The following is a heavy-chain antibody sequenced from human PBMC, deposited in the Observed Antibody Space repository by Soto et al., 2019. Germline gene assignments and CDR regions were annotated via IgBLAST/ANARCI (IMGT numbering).Heavy chain of an antibody. CDR1: GGSISSGDYY. J-gene: IGHJ3*02. CDR2: IYYSGST. Sequence: PSETLSLTCTVSGGSISSGDYYWSWIRQPPGKGLEWIGYIYYSGSTYYNPSLKSRVTISVDTSKNQFSLKLSSVTAADTAVYYCARGNGDIVLVPAAIPDAFDIWGQGTMVTVSS. D-gene: IGHD2-2*02. CDR3: ARGNGDIVLVPAAIPDAFDI. V-gene: IGHV4-30-4*01.